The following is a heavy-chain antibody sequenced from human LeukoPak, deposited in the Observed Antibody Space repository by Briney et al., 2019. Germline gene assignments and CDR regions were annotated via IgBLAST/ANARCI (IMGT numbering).Heavy chain of an antibody. CDR1: GGSVGSENSY. CDR3: ARDPGYDFWSGWYFDY. CDR2: IYADGSS. V-gene: IGHV4-61*02. Sequence: PSQTLSLTCTVSGGSVGSENSYWNWIRQPAGKGLEWIGRIYADGSSTYNPSLKSRVTILVDTSKNQFSLRLTSMTAADTAVYYCARDPGYDFWSGWYFDYWGQGTLVTVSS. J-gene: IGHJ4*02. D-gene: IGHD3-3*01.